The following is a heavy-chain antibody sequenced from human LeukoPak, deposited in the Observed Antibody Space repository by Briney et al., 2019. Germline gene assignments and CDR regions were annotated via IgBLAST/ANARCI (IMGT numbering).Heavy chain of an antibody. D-gene: IGHD3-10*01. Sequence: ASVKVSCKASGYTFITYGVTWVRQAPGQGLEWMGLISAYKGSTDYAQELQGRVTMTTDTSTSTVYMELRSLRSDDTAVYYCARDVSEGFGERVIDAFNIWGQGTMVTVSS. CDR3: ARDVSEGFGERVIDAFNI. V-gene: IGHV1-18*01. CDR2: ISAYKGST. CDR1: GYTFITYG. J-gene: IGHJ3*02.